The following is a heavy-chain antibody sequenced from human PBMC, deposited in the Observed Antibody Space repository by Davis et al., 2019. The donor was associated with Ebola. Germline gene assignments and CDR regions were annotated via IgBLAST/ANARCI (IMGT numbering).Heavy chain of an antibody. J-gene: IGHJ5*02. Sequence: AASVKVSRKASGYTFTRYGISWVRQAPGQGLEWMGWISAYNGNTNYAQNLQGRVTTTTDTSTSTAYMEVRSLRYDDTAVYYCARAVTMVLPSGWFDPWGQGTLVTVSS. CDR3: ARAVTMVLPSGWFDP. V-gene: IGHV1-18*01. CDR2: ISAYNGNT. CDR1: GYTFTRYG. D-gene: IGHD3-10*01.